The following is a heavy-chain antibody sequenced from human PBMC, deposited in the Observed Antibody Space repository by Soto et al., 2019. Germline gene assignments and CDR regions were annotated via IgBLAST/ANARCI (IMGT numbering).Heavy chain of an antibody. D-gene: IGHD1-26*01. CDR3: ARSGSYFSYFDY. CDR2: ISGSGAST. Sequence: PGESLKISFVASGFTFNKYALAWVRQAPGKGLEWVSAISGSGASTYEADSVKGRFTISRDNSKKTLYLQMNSLRAEDTAVYYCARSGSYFSYFDYLGQGNLVTVSS. J-gene: IGHJ4*02. V-gene: IGHV3-23*01. CDR1: GFTFNKYA.